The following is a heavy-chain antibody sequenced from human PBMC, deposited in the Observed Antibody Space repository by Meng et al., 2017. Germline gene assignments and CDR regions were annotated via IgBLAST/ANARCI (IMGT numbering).Heavy chain of an antibody. Sequence: VQLVLSAVEWKKPGPSVKVSCKASGYTFTSYGISWLRQAPGQGLEWMGWISAYNGNTNYTQKLQGRVTMTTDTSTSTAYMELRSLRSDDTAVYYCARVSHTYYYDSSGYYPSDYWGQGTLVTVSS. CDR1: GYTFTSYG. CDR3: ARVSHTYYYDSSGYYPSDY. V-gene: IGHV1-18*01. D-gene: IGHD3-22*01. J-gene: IGHJ4*02. CDR2: ISAYNGNT.